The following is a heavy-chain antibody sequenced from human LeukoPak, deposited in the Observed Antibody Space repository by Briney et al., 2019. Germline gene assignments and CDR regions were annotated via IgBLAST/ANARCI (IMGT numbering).Heavy chain of an antibody. CDR3: ARAPLYSSGWYQGGLS. Sequence: GASVKVSCKASGYTFTSYGISWMRQAPGQGLEWMGWINPNSGGTNYAQKFQGRVTMTRDTSISTAYMELSRLRSDDTAVYYCARAPLYSSGWYQGGLSWGQGTLVTVSS. CDR2: INPNSGGT. V-gene: IGHV1-2*02. CDR1: GYTFTSYG. J-gene: IGHJ4*02. D-gene: IGHD6-19*01.